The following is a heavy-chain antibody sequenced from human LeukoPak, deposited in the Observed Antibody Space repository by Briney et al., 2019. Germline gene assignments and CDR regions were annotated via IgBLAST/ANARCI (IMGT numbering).Heavy chain of an antibody. CDR1: GFTFSDYY. Sequence: PGGSLRLSCAASGFTFSDYYMTWIRQAPGKGLEWVSYISSSGFTIYYTDSVKGRFTISRDNAQNSLYLQMNSLRAEDTAVYYCARVGYSSNWHSGSAFDIWGQGTMVTVSS. CDR3: ARVGYSSNWHSGSAFDI. J-gene: IGHJ3*02. V-gene: IGHV3-11*04. CDR2: ISSSGFTI. D-gene: IGHD6-13*01.